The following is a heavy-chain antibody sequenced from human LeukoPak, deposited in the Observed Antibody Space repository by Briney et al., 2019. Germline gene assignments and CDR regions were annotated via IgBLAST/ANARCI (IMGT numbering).Heavy chain of an antibody. Sequence: SETLSLTCAVYGGSFSGYYWSWIRQPPGKGLEWIGEINHSGSTNYNPSLKSRVTISVDTSKNQFSLKLSSVTAADTAVYYCARESSMITFGGVIPTDAFDVWGQGTMVTVSS. V-gene: IGHV4-34*01. J-gene: IGHJ3*01. CDR2: INHSGST. CDR1: GGSFSGYY. D-gene: IGHD3-16*02. CDR3: ARESSMITFGGVIPTDAFDV.